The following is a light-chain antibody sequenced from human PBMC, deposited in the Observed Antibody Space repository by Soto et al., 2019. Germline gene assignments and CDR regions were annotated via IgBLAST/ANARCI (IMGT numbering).Light chain of an antibody. Sequence: QSVLTQPASVSGSPGQSITISCTGTSSDVGGYNYVSWYQQHPGKAPKLMIYEVSHRHSGVSNRFSGSKSGNTASLTISGLQAEDEADYYCSSYTGSSLRVFGGGTKRTVL. CDR3: SSYTGSSLRV. CDR2: EVS. J-gene: IGLJ3*02. V-gene: IGLV2-14*01. CDR1: SSDVGGYNY.